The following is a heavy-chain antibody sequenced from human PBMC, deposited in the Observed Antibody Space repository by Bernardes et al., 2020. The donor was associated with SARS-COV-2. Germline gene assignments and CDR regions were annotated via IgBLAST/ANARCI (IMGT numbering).Heavy chain of an antibody. CDR2: ISFDGSNE. J-gene: IGHJ6*02. D-gene: IGHD1-1*01. Sequence: GGSLRLSCVAPRFTMRNYGMHWVRQAPGKGLEWVAVISFDGSNEFYGDSVKGRFSISRDNSKNTLYLQMNSLRAEDTGVYYCARVGTQQWVASYYYFGLDVWGQGTTVTVSS. V-gene: IGHV3-30*03. CDR3: ARVGTQQWVASYYYFGLDV. CDR1: RFTMRNYG.